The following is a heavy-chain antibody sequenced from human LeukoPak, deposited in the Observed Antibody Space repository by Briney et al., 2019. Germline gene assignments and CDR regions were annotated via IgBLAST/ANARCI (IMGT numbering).Heavy chain of an antibody. J-gene: IGHJ4*02. CDR1: GYTFTSYD. D-gene: IGHD1-26*01. CDR2: MNPNSGNT. CDR3: ASGIVGAWYDFDY. V-gene: IGHV1-8*01. Sequence: GASVKVSCKASGYTFTSYDINWVRQATGQGLEWMGGMNPNSGNTGYAQKFQGRVTMTRNTSISTAYMELSSLRSECTAVYYCASGIVGAWYDFDYWGQGTLVTVSS.